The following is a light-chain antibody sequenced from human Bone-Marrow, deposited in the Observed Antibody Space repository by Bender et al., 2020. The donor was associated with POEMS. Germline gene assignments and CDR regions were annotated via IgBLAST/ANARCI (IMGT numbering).Light chain of an antibody. J-gene: IGLJ2*01. CDR3: QTWATSTVI. V-gene: IGLV3-1*01. Sequence: QKKPGQSPVVVIYDDTKRPSGIPERFSGSNSGDTATLTISETQPADEADYFCQTWATSTVIFGGGTKLTVL. CDR2: DDT.